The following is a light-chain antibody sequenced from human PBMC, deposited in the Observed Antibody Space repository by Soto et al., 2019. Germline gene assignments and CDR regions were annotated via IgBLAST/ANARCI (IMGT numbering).Light chain of an antibody. V-gene: IGKV3-11*01. CDR3: QQRSNWPQVT. CDR1: QSVSSY. Sequence: EIVLTQSPATLSLSPGERATLSCRASQSVSSYLAWYQQKPGQAPRLLIYDASNRATGIPARFSGSGSGTDFTLAISSLEPEDFAISYCQQRSNWPQVTFGGGTKVEIK. CDR2: DAS. J-gene: IGKJ4*01.